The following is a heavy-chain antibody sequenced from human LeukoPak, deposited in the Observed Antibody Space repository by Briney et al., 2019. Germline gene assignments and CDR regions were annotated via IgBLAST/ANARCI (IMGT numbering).Heavy chain of an antibody. V-gene: IGHV3-30-3*01. D-gene: IGHD6-13*01. CDR3: ARAGTRAAGLFLS. CDR1: GFTVSRNY. J-gene: IGHJ4*02. CDR2: ISYDGSNK. Sequence: PGGSLRLSCAATGFTVSRNYMSWVRQAPGKGLEWVAVISYDGSNKYYADSVKGRFTISRDNSKNTLYLQMNSLRAEDTAVYYCARAGTRAAGLFLSWGQGTLVTVSS.